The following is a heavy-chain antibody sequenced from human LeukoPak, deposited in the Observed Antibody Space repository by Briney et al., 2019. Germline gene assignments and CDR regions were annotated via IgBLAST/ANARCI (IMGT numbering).Heavy chain of an antibody. D-gene: IGHD3-10*01. V-gene: IGHV4-59*01. CDR3: ARVNYGSGSVGAFDI. CDR2: VFYSGST. CDR1: GGSISSYY. J-gene: IGHJ3*02. Sequence: PSETLSLTCTVSGGSISSYYWSWIRQPPGKGLEWIGYVFYSGSTNYNPSLKSRVTISVDTSKNQFSLKLSSVTAADTDVYYCARVNYGSGSVGAFDIWGQGTMVTVSS.